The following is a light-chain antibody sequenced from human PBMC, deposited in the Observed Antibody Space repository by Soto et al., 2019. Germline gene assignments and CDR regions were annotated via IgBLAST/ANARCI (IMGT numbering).Light chain of an antibody. Sequence: QSALTQPASVSGSPGQSITISCTGTSSDVGDYDYVSWYQQHPGKAPKLVIYDVSNRPSGVSNRFSGSKSGNTASLTISGLQAEDEADYYGSSYSSSSTVVFGEGTKLTVL. CDR3: SSYSSSSTVV. CDR2: DVS. V-gene: IGLV2-14*03. CDR1: SSDVGDYDY. J-gene: IGLJ2*01.